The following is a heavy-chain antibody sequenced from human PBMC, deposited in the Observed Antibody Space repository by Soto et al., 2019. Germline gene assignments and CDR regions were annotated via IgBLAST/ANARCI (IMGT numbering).Heavy chain of an antibody. CDR3: ARGQWYWVYDYCWGSYRYTSALDY. V-gene: IGHV3-33*08. Sequence: PGGSLRLSCAASGFTFSSYGMHWVRQAPGKGLECVAVIWYDGSNKYYADSVKDRFTISRDNSKNTLYLQMNSLRVEDTAVYYCARGQWYWVYDYCWGSYRYTSALDYWGQGTLVTVSS. CDR1: GFTFSSYG. D-gene: IGHD3-16*02. J-gene: IGHJ4*02. CDR2: IWYDGSNK.